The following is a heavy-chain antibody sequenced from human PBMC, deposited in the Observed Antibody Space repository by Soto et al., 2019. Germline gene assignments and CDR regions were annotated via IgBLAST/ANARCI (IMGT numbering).Heavy chain of an antibody. Sequence: GGSLRLSCAASGFTFSTYAMTWVRQAPGKGLEWVSAISGSGGDTYYADSVKGRSTISRDKSKNTLYLQMKSLRADATAVYYCGKGISIFGVVIFDYWGQGTLVTVSS. CDR2: ISGSGGDT. V-gene: IGHV3-23*01. CDR3: GKGISIFGVVIFDY. J-gene: IGHJ4*02. D-gene: IGHD3-3*02. CDR1: GFTFSTYA.